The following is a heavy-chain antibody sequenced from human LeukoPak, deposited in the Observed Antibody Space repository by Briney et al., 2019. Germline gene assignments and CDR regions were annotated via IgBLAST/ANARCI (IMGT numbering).Heavy chain of an antibody. CDR1: GYSFTSYW. CDR3: ARAYYDILTGYLGVNAFDI. J-gene: IGHJ3*02. V-gene: IGHV5-10-1*01. D-gene: IGHD3-9*01. Sequence: GESLRISCKGSGYSFTSYWISWVRQMPGKGLEWMGRIDPSDSYTNYSPSFQGHVTISADKSISTAYLQWSSLKASDTAMYYCARAYYDILTGYLGVNAFDIWGQGTMVTVSS. CDR2: IDPSDSYT.